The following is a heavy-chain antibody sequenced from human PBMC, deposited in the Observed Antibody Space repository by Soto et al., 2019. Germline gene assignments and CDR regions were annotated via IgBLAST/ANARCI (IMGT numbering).Heavy chain of an antibody. CDR1: GFTFSNYA. CDR2: ISAGGSNT. Sequence: GGSLRLSCAASGFTFSNYAMNWVRQAPGKGLEWVSAISAGGSNTNYADSVKGRFTVSSDTSKNTLYLQMNSLRAEDTAVYYCAKEYSSSLDYWGQGTLVTVYS. D-gene: IGHD6-6*01. V-gene: IGHV3-23*01. J-gene: IGHJ4*02. CDR3: AKEYSSSLDY.